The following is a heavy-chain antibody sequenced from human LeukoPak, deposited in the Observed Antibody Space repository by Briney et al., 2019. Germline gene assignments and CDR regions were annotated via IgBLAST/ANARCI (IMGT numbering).Heavy chain of an antibody. J-gene: IGHJ4*02. CDR3: TRDSGRLLCPFD. CDR2: IRSKAYGGTT. Sequence: GGSLRLSCTASGFTFGDYAMSWVRQAPGKGLEWVGFIRSKAYGGTTEYAASVKGRFTISRDDSKSIAYLQMNSLKTEDTAVYYCTRDSGRLLCPFDWGQGTLVTVSS. V-gene: IGHV3-49*04. D-gene: IGHD1-26*01. CDR1: GFTFGDYA.